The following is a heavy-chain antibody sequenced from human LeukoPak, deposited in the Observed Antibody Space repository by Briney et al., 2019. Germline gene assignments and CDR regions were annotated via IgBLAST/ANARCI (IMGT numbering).Heavy chain of an antibody. Sequence: GESLKISCKGSGYSFTNYWIGWVRQTPGKGLEWMGIIYPGDSDTRYSPSFQGQVTISADKSINTAYLQWSSLKASDTAMYYCARSYDSSAHYYVEGFDPWGQGTLVTVSS. CDR1: GYSFTNYW. CDR3: ARSYDSSAHYYVEGFDP. J-gene: IGHJ5*02. D-gene: IGHD3-22*01. CDR2: IYPGDSDT. V-gene: IGHV5-51*01.